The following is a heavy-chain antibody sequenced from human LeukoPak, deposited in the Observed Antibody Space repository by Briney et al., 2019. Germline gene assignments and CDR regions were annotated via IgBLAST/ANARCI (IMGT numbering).Heavy chain of an antibody. V-gene: IGHV3-30*02. CDR1: GFTFSSYG. D-gene: IGHD6-13*01. Sequence: PGGSLRLSCAASGFTFSSYGMHWVRQAPGKGLEWVAFIRYDGSNKYYADSVKGRFTISRDNSKNTLYLQMNSLRAEDTAVYYCARDPGIAAAGTGDYWGQGTLVTVSS. CDR2: IRYDGSNK. CDR3: ARDPGIAAAGTGDY. J-gene: IGHJ4*02.